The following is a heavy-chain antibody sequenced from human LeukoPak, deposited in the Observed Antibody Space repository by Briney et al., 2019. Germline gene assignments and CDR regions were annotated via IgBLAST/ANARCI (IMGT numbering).Heavy chain of an antibody. Sequence: ASVTVSCKASGYTFTSYYMHWVRQAPGKGLEWMGIINPSGGSTIYAQKFQGRVTMTRDTSTSTVYMELSSLRSEDTAVYYCARDSESSSGSYLGDIDYYYYYGMDVWGKGTTVTVSS. CDR2: INPSGGST. CDR3: ARDSESSSGSYLGDIDYYYYYGMDV. D-gene: IGHD3-10*01. CDR1: GYTFTSYY. J-gene: IGHJ6*04. V-gene: IGHV1-46*01.